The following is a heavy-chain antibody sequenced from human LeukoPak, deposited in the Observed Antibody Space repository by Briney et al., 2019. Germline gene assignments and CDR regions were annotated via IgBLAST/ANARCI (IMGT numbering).Heavy chain of an antibody. D-gene: IGHD3-9*01. J-gene: IGHJ4*02. CDR2: IYSGGST. CDR1: GFTVSSNY. V-gene: IGHV3-66*01. CDR3: ASPLYYDILTGYSSGDY. Sequence: GGSLRLSCAASGFTVSSNYMSRVRQAPGKGLEWVSVIYSGGSTYYADSVKGRFTISRDNSKNTLYLQMNSLRAEDTAVYYCASPLYYDILTGYSSGDYWGQGTLVTVSS.